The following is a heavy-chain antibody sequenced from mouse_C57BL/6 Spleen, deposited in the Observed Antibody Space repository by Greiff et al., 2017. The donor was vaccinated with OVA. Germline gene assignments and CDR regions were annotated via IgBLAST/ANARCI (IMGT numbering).Heavy chain of an antibody. CDR2: ISYDGSN. Sequence: EVQLQESGPGLVKPSQSLSLTCSVTGYSITSGYYWNWIRQFPGNKLEWMGYISYDGSNNYNPSLKNRISITRDTSKNQFFLKLNSVTTEDTATYYCARELYGSSAYWGQGTLVTVSA. J-gene: IGHJ3*01. D-gene: IGHD1-1*01. CDR3: ARELYGSSAY. CDR1: GYSITSGYY. V-gene: IGHV3-6*01.